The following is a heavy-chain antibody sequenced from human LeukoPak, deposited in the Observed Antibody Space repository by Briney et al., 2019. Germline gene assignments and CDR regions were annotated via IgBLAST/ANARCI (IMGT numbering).Heavy chain of an antibody. D-gene: IGHD7-27*01. CDR1: GGSFSGYY. Sequence: SETLSLTCAVYGGSFSGYYWSWIRQPPGKGLEWIGYIYYSGSTNYNPSLKSRVTISVDTSKNQFSLKLSSVTAADTAVYYCARDRTGDVDYWGQGTLVTVSS. J-gene: IGHJ4*02. CDR3: ARDRTGDVDY. V-gene: IGHV4-59*12. CDR2: IYYSGST.